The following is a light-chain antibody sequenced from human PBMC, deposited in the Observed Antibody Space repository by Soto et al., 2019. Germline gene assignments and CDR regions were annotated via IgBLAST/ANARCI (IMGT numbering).Light chain of an antibody. V-gene: IGKV1-5*03. CDR2: KAS. CDR1: QTISSW. CDR3: LQVNSFPRT. Sequence: DIQMTQSPSTLSGSVGDRVTITCRASQTISSWLAWYQQKPGKAPKLLIYKASTLKSGVPSRFSGSGSGTEFTLTINSLQPEDVAIYYCLQVNSFPRTFGQGTKVDIK. J-gene: IGKJ1*01.